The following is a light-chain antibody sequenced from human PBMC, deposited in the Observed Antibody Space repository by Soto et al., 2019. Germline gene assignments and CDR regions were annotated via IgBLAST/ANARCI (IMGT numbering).Light chain of an antibody. CDR1: QGISSA. CDR2: DAS. Sequence: AIQLTQSPSSLSASVGDRVTITCRASQGISSALAWYQQKPGKAPKLLIYDASSLESGVPSRFSSSGPGTYFTLTFSSLQHEDFAAYYCQQFNSYERTFGQGTNVDIK. CDR3: QQFNSYERT. J-gene: IGKJ1*01. V-gene: IGKV1-13*02.